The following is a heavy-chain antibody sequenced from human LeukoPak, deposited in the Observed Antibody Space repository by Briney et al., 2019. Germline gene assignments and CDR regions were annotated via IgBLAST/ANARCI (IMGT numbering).Heavy chain of an antibody. Sequence: SETLSLTCAVYGVSFSGYYWSWIRQPPGKGLEWLGEINHSGSTNYNPSLKSRVTISVDTSKNQFSLKLSSVTAADTAVYYCARAGYCSGGSCYGYWGQGTLVTVSS. CDR2: INHSGST. D-gene: IGHD2-15*01. CDR3: ARAGYCSGGSCYGY. J-gene: IGHJ4*02. V-gene: IGHV4-34*01. CDR1: GVSFSGYY.